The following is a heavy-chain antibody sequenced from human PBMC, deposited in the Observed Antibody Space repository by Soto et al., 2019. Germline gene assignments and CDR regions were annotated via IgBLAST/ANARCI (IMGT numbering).Heavy chain of an antibody. CDR2: IYYSGST. J-gene: IGHJ6*02. Sequence: GPGPTRTSETLSLTCTVSGGSISSYYWSWIRQPPGKGLEWIGYIYYSGSTNYNPSLKSRVTISVDTSKNQFSLKLSSVTAADTAVYYCAGTTWYSSSSGYYYYGMDVWGQGTTVTV. V-gene: IGHV4-59*01. D-gene: IGHD6-6*01. CDR1: GGSISSYY. CDR3: AGTTWYSSSSGYYYYGMDV.